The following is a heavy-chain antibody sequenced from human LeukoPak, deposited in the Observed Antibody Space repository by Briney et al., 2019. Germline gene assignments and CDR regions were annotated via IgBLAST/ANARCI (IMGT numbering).Heavy chain of an antibody. V-gene: IGHV4-39*01. CDR2: IYYSGST. D-gene: IGHD2-2*01. J-gene: IGHJ5*02. CDR1: GGSISSSSYY. Sequence: SETLSLTCTVSGGSISSSSYYWGWIRQPPGKGLEWIGSIYYSGSTYYNPSLKSRVTISVDTSKNQFSLKLSSVTAADTAVYYCARLGVVWLPAAWFNWFDLWGQGTLVTVSS. CDR3: ARLGVVWLPAAWFNWFDL.